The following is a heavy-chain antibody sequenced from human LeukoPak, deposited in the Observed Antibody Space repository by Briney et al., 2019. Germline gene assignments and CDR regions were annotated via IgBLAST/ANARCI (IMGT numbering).Heavy chain of an antibody. J-gene: IGHJ6*03. Sequence: SETLSLTCAVYGGSFSAYCWSWTRQPPGKGLEWIGEINHSGSTNYNPSLKSRVTISVDTSKNQFSLKLSSVTAADTAVYYCARAYYYDSSGYYYSDYMDVWGKGTTVTISS. CDR3: ARAYYYDSSGYYYSDYMDV. V-gene: IGHV4-34*01. D-gene: IGHD3-22*01. CDR1: GGSFSAYC. CDR2: INHSGST.